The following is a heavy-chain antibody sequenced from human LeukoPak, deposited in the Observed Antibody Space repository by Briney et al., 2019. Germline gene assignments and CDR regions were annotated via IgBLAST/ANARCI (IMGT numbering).Heavy chain of an antibody. D-gene: IGHD6-13*01. CDR3: AKGHGGSSWYRYYFDY. CDR2: ISGSGGST. V-gene: IGHV3-23*01. Sequence: PGGSLRLSCAASGFTFSSYGMSWVRQAPGKGLERVSAISGSGGSTYYADSVKGRFTISRDNSKNTLYLQMNSLRAEDTAVYYCAKGHGGSSWYRYYFDYWGQGTLVTVSS. CDR1: GFTFSSYG. J-gene: IGHJ4*02.